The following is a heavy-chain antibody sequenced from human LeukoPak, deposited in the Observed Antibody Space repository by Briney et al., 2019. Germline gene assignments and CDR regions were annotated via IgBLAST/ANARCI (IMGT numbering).Heavy chain of an antibody. Sequence: PGGSLRLSCAASGFTFSSYWMHWVRQAPGMGLVWVSCINSDGSSTHYADSVKGRFTISRDNAKNTLYLQMNSLRAEDTAVYYCASSRAYQYGMDVWGQGTTVTVSS. J-gene: IGHJ6*01. CDR3: ASSRAYQYGMDV. CDR2: INSDGSST. V-gene: IGHV3-74*01. CDR1: GFTFSSYW.